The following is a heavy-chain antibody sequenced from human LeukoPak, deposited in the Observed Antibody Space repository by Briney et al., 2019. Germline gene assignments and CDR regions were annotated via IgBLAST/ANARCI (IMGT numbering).Heavy chain of an antibody. CDR1: GFTFSSYA. CDR2: ISGSGGST. V-gene: IGHV3-23*01. D-gene: IGHD3-3*01. CDR3: AKAETRGDFWSGYGRMYYYYYMDV. J-gene: IGHJ6*03. Sequence: GGSLRLSCAASGFTFSSYAMSWVRQAPGKGLEWVSAISGSGGSTYYADSVKGRFTISRDNSKNSLYLQMNSLRAEDTAVYYCAKAETRGDFWSGYGRMYYYYYMDVWGKGTTVTVSS.